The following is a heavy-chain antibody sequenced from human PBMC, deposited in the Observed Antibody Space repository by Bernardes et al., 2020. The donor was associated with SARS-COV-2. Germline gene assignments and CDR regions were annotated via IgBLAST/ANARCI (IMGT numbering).Heavy chain of an antibody. CDR2: INPSGGST. J-gene: IGHJ6*02. CDR3: ASNPCSSTSCYYYYGMDV. Sequence: ASVKVSCKASGYTFTSYYMHWVRQAPGQGLEWMGIINPSGGSTSYAQKFQGRVTMTRDTSTSTVYMELSSLRSEDTAVYYCASNPCSSTSCYYYYGMDVWGQGTTVTVSS. V-gene: IGHV1-46*01. D-gene: IGHD2-2*01. CDR1: GYTFTSYY.